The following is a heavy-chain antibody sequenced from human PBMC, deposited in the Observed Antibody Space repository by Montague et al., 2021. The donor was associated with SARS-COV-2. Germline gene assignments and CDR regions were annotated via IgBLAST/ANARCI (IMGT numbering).Heavy chain of an antibody. CDR3: ARDSHYYDSSGHFDY. J-gene: IGHJ4*02. CDR2: SGST. D-gene: IGHD3-22*01. Sequence: SGSTNYNPSLTSRVTLSVDTSKNQFSLKLSSVTAADTAVYYCARDSHYYDSSGHFDYWGQGTLVTVSS. V-gene: IGHV4-59*12.